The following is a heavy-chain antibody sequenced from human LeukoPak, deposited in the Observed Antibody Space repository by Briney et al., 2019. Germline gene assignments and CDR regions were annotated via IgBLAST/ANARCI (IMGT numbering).Heavy chain of an antibody. CDR1: GGSFSGYY. V-gene: IGHV4-34*01. CDR3: ARVGTTVTTPRMDV. J-gene: IGHJ6*02. D-gene: IGHD4-11*01. Sequence: SETLPLTCAVYGGSFSGYYWSWIRQPPGKGLEWIGEINHSGSTNYNPSLKSRVTISVDTSKNQFSLKLSSVTAADTAVYYCARVGTTVTTPRMDVWGQGTTVTVSS. CDR2: INHSGST.